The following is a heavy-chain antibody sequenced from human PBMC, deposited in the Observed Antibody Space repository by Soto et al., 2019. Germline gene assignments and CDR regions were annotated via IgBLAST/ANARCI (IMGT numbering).Heavy chain of an antibody. CDR1: GFTFSGYA. Sequence: PGGSLRLSCAASGFTFSGYAMNWVRQAPGKGLEWVSGISVGGSTYYTDSVKGRFTISRDNSKNTMYLQMNSLRAEDTATYYCARLKAADASPNWGQGTLVTVSS. V-gene: IGHV3-23*01. CDR2: ISVGGST. CDR3: ARLKAADASPN. J-gene: IGHJ4*02. D-gene: IGHD6-13*01.